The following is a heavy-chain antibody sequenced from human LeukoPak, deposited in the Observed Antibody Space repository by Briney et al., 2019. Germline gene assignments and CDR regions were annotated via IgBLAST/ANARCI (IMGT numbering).Heavy chain of an antibody. Sequence: SETLSLTCSVSGGSLSSYYWIWTRQPPGKGLEYIGYIFYSGQTNYHPSLKNRVTISVDTSKKEFSLNLNSVTAADTAVDYCAGWNYYDLSRAFDIWGRGTMVTVSS. CDR3: AGWNYYDLSRAFDI. V-gene: IGHV4-59*12. J-gene: IGHJ3*02. CDR2: IFYSGQT. CDR1: GGSLSSYY. D-gene: IGHD3-22*01.